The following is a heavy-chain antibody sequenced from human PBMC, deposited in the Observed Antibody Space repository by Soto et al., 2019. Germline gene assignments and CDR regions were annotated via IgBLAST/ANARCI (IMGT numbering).Heavy chain of an antibody. CDR2: IIPIFGTA. J-gene: IGHJ4*02. CDR1: GGTFSSYA. V-gene: IGHV1-69*13. D-gene: IGHD5-12*01. CDR3: ASAPGYSGYENTLVFDY. Sequence: SVKVSWKASGGTFSSYAISWVRQAPEQGLEWMGGIIPIFGTANYAQKFQGRVTITADESTSTAYMELSSLRSEDTAVYYCASAPGYSGYENTLVFDYWGQGTLVTVSS.